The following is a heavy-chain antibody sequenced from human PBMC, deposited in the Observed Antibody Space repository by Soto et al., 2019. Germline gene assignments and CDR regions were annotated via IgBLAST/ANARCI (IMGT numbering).Heavy chain of an antibody. CDR1: GFSVSSNY. D-gene: IGHD3-10*01. V-gene: IGHV3-53*04. CDR2: IYSGGTT. Sequence: EVQLVESGGGLVQPGGSMRLSCAASGFSVSSNYINWVRQAPGKGLEWVSVIYSGGTTYYADSVKGRFTISRHDSNNTVFLQLISLRPEDTVVYYCARSYYGPFDSWGQGILVIVAS. CDR3: ARSYYGPFDS. J-gene: IGHJ4*02.